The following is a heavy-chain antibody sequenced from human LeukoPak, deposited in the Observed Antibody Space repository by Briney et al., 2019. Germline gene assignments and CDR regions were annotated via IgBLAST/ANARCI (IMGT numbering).Heavy chain of an antibody. J-gene: IGHJ5*02. CDR1: GGSISSSNW. Sequence: PSGTLSLTCAVSGGSISSSNWWSWVRQPPGKGLEWIGEIYHSGSTNYNPSLKSRVTISVDTSKNQFSLRLSSVTAADTAVYYCAREVDAAAAYNWFDPWGQGTLVTVSS. V-gene: IGHV4-4*02. CDR2: IYHSGST. D-gene: IGHD2-2*01. CDR3: AREVDAAAAYNWFDP.